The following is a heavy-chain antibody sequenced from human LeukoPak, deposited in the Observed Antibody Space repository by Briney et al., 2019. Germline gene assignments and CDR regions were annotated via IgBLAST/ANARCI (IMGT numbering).Heavy chain of an antibody. CDR1: GYTFQIFG. CDR2: IIPIFATT. V-gene: IGHV1-69*13. Sequence: AASVKVSCKASGYTFQIFGIAWVRQAPGQGLEWMAGIIPIFATTNYAQEFQGRVSLTADESTSTVYMELSSLRYDDTAVYYCARGPPLTYDHTPEGYYHYYMDVWGEGTTVTISS. J-gene: IGHJ6*03. D-gene: IGHD1-14*01. CDR3: ARGPPLTYDHTPEGYYHYYMDV.